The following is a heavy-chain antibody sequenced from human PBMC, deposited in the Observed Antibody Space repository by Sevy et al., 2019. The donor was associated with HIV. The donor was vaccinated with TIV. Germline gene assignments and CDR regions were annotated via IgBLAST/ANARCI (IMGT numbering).Heavy chain of an antibody. CDR3: ARLSCTTTRCYFPYNWLDP. CDR2: INPSSGAT. J-gene: IGHJ5*02. D-gene: IGHD2-2*01. CDR1: GYPFTGYY. V-gene: IGHV1-2*02. Sequence: ASVKVSCKASGYPFTGYYVHWVRQAPGQGLEWMGWINPSSGATNYAQKFQGRVTMTRATSITTAYMDLTSLRSDDTAVYFCARLSCTTTRCYFPYNWLDPWGQGTLVTVPQ.